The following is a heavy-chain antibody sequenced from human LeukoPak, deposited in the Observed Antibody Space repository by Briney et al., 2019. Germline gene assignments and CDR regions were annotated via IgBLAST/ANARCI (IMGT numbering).Heavy chain of an antibody. Sequence: SETLSLTCTVSGGSISSSSYYWGWIRQPPGKGLEWIGSIYYSGSTYYNPSLKSRVTISVDTSKNQFSLKLSSVTAADTAVYYCARVTRDGYNWGILDYWGQGTLVTVSS. V-gene: IGHV4-39*01. D-gene: IGHD5-24*01. CDR3: ARVTRDGYNWGILDY. CDR2: IYYSGST. J-gene: IGHJ4*02. CDR1: GGSISSSSYY.